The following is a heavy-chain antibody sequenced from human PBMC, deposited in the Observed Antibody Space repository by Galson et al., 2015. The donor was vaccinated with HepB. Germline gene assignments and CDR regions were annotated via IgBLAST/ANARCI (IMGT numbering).Heavy chain of an antibody. V-gene: IGHV1-69*04. CDR1: GGTFSSYA. D-gene: IGHD1-26*01. Sequence: SVKVSCKASGGTFSSYAISWVRQAPGQGLEWMGRIIPILGIANYAQKFQGRVTITADKSTSTAYMELSSLRSEDTAVYYCARDPQYYTIPLGNWFDPWGQGTLVTVSS. J-gene: IGHJ5*02. CDR2: IIPILGIA. CDR3: ARDPQYYTIPLGNWFDP.